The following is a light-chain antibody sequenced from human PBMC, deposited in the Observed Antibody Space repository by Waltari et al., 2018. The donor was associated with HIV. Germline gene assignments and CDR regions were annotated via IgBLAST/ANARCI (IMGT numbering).Light chain of an antibody. CDR2: GNN. CDR3: ASWDDSLNGPV. CDR1: TSNIGSNT. J-gene: IGLJ2*01. V-gene: IGLV1-44*01. Sequence: QSVLTQPPSASGTPEQRVTISCSGSTSNIGSNTVTWFQQFPGTAPKVRISGNNQRPSGVPARFSGSKSGTSASLAISGLQSEDEADYYCASWDDSLNGPVFGGGTKLTVV.